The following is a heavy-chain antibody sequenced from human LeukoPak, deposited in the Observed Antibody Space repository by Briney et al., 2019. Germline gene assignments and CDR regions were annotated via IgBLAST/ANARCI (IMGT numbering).Heavy chain of an antibody. V-gene: IGHV3-21*01. Sequence: ETLSLTCTVSGYSISSGYYWGWVRQAPGKGLEWVSSISSSSSYIYYADSVKGRFTISRDNAKNSLYLQMNSLRAEDTAVYYCARVIVFRGYMDVWGKGTTVTVSS. J-gene: IGHJ6*03. CDR3: ARVIVFRGYMDV. CDR1: GYSISSGYY. CDR2: ISSSSSYI. D-gene: IGHD3-16*02.